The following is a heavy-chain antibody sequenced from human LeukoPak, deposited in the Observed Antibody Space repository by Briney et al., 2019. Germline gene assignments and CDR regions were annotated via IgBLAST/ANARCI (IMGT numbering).Heavy chain of an antibody. D-gene: IGHD2-2*01. CDR1: GGTFSSYA. J-gene: IGHJ1*01. CDR3: ARVIQLPNEYFQH. CDR2: IIPIFGTA. Sequence: ASVKVSCKASGGTFSSYAISWVRQAPGQGLEWMGGIIPIFGTANYAQKFQGRVTITADESTSTAYMELSSLRSEDMAVYYCARVIQLPNEYFQHWGQGTLVTVTS. V-gene: IGHV1-69*13.